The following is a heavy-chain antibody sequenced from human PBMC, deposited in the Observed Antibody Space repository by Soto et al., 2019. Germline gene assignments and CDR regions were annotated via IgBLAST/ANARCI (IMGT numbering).Heavy chain of an antibody. J-gene: IGHJ3*02. Sequence: PGESLKISCKGSGYRFTSYWIAWVRQMPGKGLEWMGTIYPGDSDTRYSPPFQGQVTISADESISTAYLQWSSLKASDTAMYYCVGQAVLGATKSFDIWGQGTMVTVSS. D-gene: IGHD1-26*01. V-gene: IGHV5-51*01. CDR1: GYRFTSYW. CDR3: VGQAVLGATKSFDI. CDR2: IYPGDSDT.